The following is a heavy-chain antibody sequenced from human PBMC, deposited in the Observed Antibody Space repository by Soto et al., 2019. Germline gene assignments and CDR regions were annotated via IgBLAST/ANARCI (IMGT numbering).Heavy chain of an antibody. CDR2: IYYSGST. D-gene: IGHD5-12*01. CDR3: AKEEMATIVAYFDY. J-gene: IGHJ4*02. V-gene: IGHV4-39*01. Sequence: SETLSLTCTVSGGSISSSSYYWGWIRQPPGKGLEWIGSIYYSGSTYYNPSLKSRVTISRDNSKNTLYLQMNSLRAEDTAVYYCAKEEMATIVAYFDYWGQGTLVTVSS. CDR1: GGSISSSSYY.